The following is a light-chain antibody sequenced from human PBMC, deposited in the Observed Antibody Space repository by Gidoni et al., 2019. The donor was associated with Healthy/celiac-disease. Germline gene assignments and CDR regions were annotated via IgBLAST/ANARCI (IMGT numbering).Light chain of an antibody. V-gene: IGKV4-1*01. J-gene: IGKJ4*01. CDR2: WAS. CDR3: QQYYSNPVT. Sequence: DIVMTQSPDSLAASLGERATINCTASQSVIYSSNNKNYLAWYQQKPGQPPKRLIYWASTRESGVPDRFSGSGSGTDFTLTISSLQAEDVAVYYCQQYYSNPVTFGGGTKVEIK. CDR1: QSVIYSSNNKNY.